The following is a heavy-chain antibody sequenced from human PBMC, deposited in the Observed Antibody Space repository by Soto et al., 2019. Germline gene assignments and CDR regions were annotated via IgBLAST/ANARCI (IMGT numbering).Heavy chain of an antibody. CDR1: GFTFSDYY. CDR2: ISGSGSTI. J-gene: IGHJ4*02. V-gene: IGHV3-11*01. D-gene: IGHD1-1*01. Sequence: TGGSLRLSCAASGFTFSDYYMSGIRQAPGKGLEWVSYISGSGSTIYYADSVKGRFTISRDNAKNSLYLQMNSLRAEDTAVYYCARARELERQELDYWGQGTLVTVSS. CDR3: ARARELERQELDY.